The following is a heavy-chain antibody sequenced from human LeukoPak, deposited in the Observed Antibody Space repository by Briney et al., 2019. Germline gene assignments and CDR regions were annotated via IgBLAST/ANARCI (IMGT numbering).Heavy chain of an antibody. CDR3: VRDISGEKSLDY. V-gene: IGHV3-30*03. Sequence: QTGGSLRLSCAASGFTFSNYWMHWVRQAPGRGLEWVAVISHDGSNEYYADSVTGRFTISRDNSKNTLSLQMNSLRAEDTALYYCVRDISGEKSLDYWGQGTLVTVSS. D-gene: IGHD3-10*01. CDR1: GFTFSNYW. CDR2: ISHDGSNE. J-gene: IGHJ4*02.